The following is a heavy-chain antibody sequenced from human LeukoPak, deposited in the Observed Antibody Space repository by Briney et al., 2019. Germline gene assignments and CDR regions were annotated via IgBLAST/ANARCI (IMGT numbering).Heavy chain of an antibody. CDR1: GFTFTSSV. CDR2: IVVGSGNT. V-gene: IGHV1-58*02. J-gene: IGHJ4*02. D-gene: IGHD5-24*01. Sequence: GASVKVSCKASGFTFTSSVMQWVRRARGQRLEWIGWIVVGSGNTNYAQKFQERVTITRDMSTNTSYMELSSLRSEDTAVYYSAAVRIDGDYWGQGTLVTVSS. CDR3: AAVRIDGDY.